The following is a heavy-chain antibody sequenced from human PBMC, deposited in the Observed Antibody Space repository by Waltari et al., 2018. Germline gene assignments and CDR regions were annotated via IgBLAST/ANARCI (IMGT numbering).Heavy chain of an antibody. CDR3: AREGGYIGFDY. J-gene: IGHJ4*02. Sequence: QVQLVQSGAEVKKPGASVKVSCKASGYTFTGYYMHWVRQAPGQGLEWMGRINPNSGGTNYAQKVQGRVTMTRDTSIRTAYMGLSRLRADDTAVYYCAREGGYIGFDYWGQGTLVTVSS. CDR2: INPNSGGT. V-gene: IGHV1-2*06. D-gene: IGHD5-12*01. CDR1: GYTFTGYY.